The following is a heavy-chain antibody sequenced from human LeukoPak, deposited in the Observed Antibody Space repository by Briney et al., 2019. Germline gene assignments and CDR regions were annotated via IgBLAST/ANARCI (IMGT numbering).Heavy chain of an antibody. V-gene: IGHV4-39*07. CDR3: AREWTAWGAFDI. D-gene: IGHD2-21*02. CDR2: IYYTGST. J-gene: IGHJ3*02. CDR1: GGSISSRTYY. Sequence: SETLSLTCTVSGGSISSRTYYWGWIRQPPGKGLEWIGSIYYTGSTFYNPSLKSRVTISEDTSKNQFSMKLSSVTAADAAVYFCAREWTAWGAFDIWGQGTMVTVSS.